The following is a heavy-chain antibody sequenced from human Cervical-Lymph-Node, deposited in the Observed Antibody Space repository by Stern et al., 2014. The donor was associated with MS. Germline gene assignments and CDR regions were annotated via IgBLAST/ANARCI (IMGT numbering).Heavy chain of an antibody. CDR3: ARGVVSNRAAATLHNLFDP. CDR2: IIPILGLP. V-gene: IGHV1-69*09. J-gene: IGHJ5*02. D-gene: IGHD2-15*01. CDR1: GGTFSSNYA. Sequence: VQLVESGAEVKKPGSSVNVSCKASGGTFSSNYAITWMRQAPGQGLEWMGRIIPILGLPNYAQKFRGRVTITADTSTSTAYMELSSLRSEDTAVYYCARGVVSNRAAATLHNLFDPWGQGTLVTVSS.